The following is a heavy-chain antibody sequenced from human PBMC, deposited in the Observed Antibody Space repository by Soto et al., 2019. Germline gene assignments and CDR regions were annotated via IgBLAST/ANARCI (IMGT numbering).Heavy chain of an antibody. V-gene: IGHV3-30-3*01. CDR1: GFTFSSYA. CDR3: ARDRIYSRSWHDY. J-gene: IGHJ4*02. D-gene: IGHD6-13*01. Sequence: QVQLVESGGGVVQPGRSLRLSCAASGFTFSSYAMHWVRQAPGKGLEWVAVISYDGSNKYYADSVKGRFTISRDNSKNTLFLQMNSLRAEDTAVYYCARDRIYSRSWHDYWGQGTLVTVSS. CDR2: ISYDGSNK.